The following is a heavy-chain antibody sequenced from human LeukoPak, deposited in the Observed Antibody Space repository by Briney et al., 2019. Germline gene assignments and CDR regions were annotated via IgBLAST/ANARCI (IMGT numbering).Heavy chain of an antibody. Sequence: ASVKVSCKASGYIFTDYYMHWVRQAPGQELGWMGRINPNSGGTKYSQKFQGRVTITRDTSASTAYMELSSLRSEDTAVYYCAILWGSTYFDYWGQGTLVTVSS. J-gene: IGHJ4*02. CDR1: GYIFTDYY. CDR3: AILWGSTYFDY. V-gene: IGHV1/OR15-1*04. D-gene: IGHD7-27*01. CDR2: INPNSGGT.